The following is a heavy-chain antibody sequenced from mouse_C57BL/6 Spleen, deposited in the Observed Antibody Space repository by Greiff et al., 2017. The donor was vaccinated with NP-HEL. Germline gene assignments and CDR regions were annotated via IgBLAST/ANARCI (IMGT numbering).Heavy chain of an antibody. J-gene: IGHJ4*01. CDR1: GFTFTDYY. Sequence: EVQLVESGGGLVQPGGSLILSCAASGFTFTDYYMSWVRQPPGKALEWLGFIRNKANGYDTEYWVSVKGRFTISRDNSQSILYLQMNALRAEDSATYYCARSILGYYGSNAMDYWGQGTSVTVSS. CDR3: ARSILGYYGSNAMDY. V-gene: IGHV7-3*01. D-gene: IGHD1-1*01. CDR2: IRNKANGYDT.